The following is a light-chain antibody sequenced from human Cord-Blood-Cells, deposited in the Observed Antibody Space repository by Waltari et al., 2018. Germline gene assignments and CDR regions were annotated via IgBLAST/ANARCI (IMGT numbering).Light chain of an antibody. J-gene: IGKJ4*01. CDR2: GAS. V-gene: IGKV3-20*01. Sequence: ELVLTQSPGTLSLSPGERATLSCRASQSVSSSYLAGYQQKPGQAPRLLIYGASSRATGIPDRFSGSGSGTDFTLTISRLEPEDFAVYYCQQYGSSPGLTFGGGTKVEIK. CDR1: QSVSSSY. CDR3: QQYGSSPGLT.